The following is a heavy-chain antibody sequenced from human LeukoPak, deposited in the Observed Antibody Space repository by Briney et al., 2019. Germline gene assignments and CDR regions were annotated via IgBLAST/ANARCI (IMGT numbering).Heavy chain of an antibody. D-gene: IGHD1-7*01. CDR2: ISYDGSNK. J-gene: IGHJ4*02. Sequence: GRSLRLSCAASGFTFSSYGMHWVRQAPGKGLEWVALISYDGSNKYYADSVKGRFTISRDNSKSTLFLQMNSLRAEDTAVYYRAENDNWNSVCDYWGQGIMDTVSS. V-gene: IGHV3-30*03. CDR3: AENDNWNSVCDY. CDR1: GFTFSSYG.